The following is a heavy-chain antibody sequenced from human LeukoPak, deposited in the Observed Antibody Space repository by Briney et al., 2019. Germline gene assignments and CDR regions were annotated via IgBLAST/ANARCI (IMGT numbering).Heavy chain of an antibody. Sequence: SETLSLTCTVSGGSISSYYWSWIRQPAGKGLEWIGRIYTSGSTNYNPSLKGRVTMSVDTSKNQFSLKLSSVTAADTAVYYCARESGIAAAGSIGYWGQGTLVTVSS. J-gene: IGHJ4*02. CDR2: IYTSGST. D-gene: IGHD6-13*01. V-gene: IGHV4-4*07. CDR3: ARESGIAAAGSIGY. CDR1: GGSISSYY.